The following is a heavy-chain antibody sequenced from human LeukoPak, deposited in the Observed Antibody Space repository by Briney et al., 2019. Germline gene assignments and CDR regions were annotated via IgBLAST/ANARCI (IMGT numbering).Heavy chain of an antibody. J-gene: IGHJ4*02. D-gene: IGHD3-10*01. Sequence: GDSEKVSCKASGYTFTGSGWYLYWLRQAPGQGLECVGWIHPNNGATPYAQKFQGRVAMTTDTSISTAYMELSRLRPDDTAMYYCARDGPAQMVDFDYWGQGTLVTVSS. CDR2: IHPNNGAT. CDR1: GYTFTGSGWY. V-gene: IGHV1-2*02. CDR3: ARDGPAQMVDFDY.